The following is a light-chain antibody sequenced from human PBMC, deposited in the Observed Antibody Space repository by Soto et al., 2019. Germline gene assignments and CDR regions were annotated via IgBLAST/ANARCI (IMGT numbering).Light chain of an antibody. CDR1: QSISSY. CDR2: AAS. J-gene: IGKJ3*01. V-gene: IGKV1-39*01. CDR3: QQSYSTPQKIT. Sequence: DIQMTQSPSSLSASVGDRVTITCRASQSISSYLNWYQQKPGKAPKLLIYAASSLQSGVPSRFSGSGSGTDFTLTISSVQPEDFATYYCQQSYSTPQKITFGPGTKVDIK.